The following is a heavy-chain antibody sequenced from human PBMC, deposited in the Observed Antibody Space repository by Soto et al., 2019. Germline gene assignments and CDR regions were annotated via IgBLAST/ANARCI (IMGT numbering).Heavy chain of an antibody. CDR1: GXTFSSYS. CDR3: ARESKLETALFDY. J-gene: IGHJ4*02. CDR2: ISGSGGST. V-gene: IGHV3-23*01. D-gene: IGHD1-1*01. Sequence: GSLRLSCAASGXTFSSYSMSWVRQAPGKGLEWVSAISGSGGSTYYADSVKGRFAISRDNSKNTLYLQMNSLRAEDTAVYYCARESKLETALFDYWGQGTLVTVS.